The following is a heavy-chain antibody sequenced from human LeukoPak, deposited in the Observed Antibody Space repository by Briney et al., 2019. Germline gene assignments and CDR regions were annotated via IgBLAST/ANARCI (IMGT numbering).Heavy chain of an antibody. D-gene: IGHD6-25*01. CDR3: ARGISGTPIDY. J-gene: IGHJ4*02. CDR1: GGSINTYY. V-gene: IGHV4-59*12. CDR2: IYYNGST. Sequence: SETLSLICTVSGGSINTYYWSWIRQPPEKGLEWIGYIYYNGSTNYNPSLKSRVTISVDTSKNQFSLKLSSVTAADTAVYYCARGISGTPIDYWGQGTLVTVSS.